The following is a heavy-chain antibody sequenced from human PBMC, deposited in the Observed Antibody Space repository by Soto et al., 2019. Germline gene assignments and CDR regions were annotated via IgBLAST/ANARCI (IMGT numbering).Heavy chain of an antibody. D-gene: IGHD2-2*01. CDR3: ARDHPAAMLSYGMDV. J-gene: IGHJ6*02. Sequence: QVQLVESGGGVVQPGRSLRLSCGASGFTFSSYGMHWVRQAPGNGLEWVAVIWYDGSNKYYADSVKGRFTISRDNSKKTLYLQMNSLRAEDTAVYYCARDHPAAMLSYGMDVWGQGTTVTVSS. V-gene: IGHV3-33*01. CDR1: GFTFSSYG. CDR2: IWYDGSNK.